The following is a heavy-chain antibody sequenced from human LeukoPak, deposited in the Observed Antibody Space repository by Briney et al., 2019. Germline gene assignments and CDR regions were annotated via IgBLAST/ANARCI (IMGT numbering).Heavy chain of an antibody. CDR1: GYTFTSYA. CDR3: ARTHGWSGYYKGNDY. V-gene: IGHV7-4-1*02. D-gene: IGHD3-3*01. Sequence: ASVKVSCKASGYTFTSYAMNWVRQAPGQGLEWMGWINTNTGNPTYAQGFTGRFVFSLDTSVSTAYLQISSLKAEDTAVYHCARTHGWSGYYKGNDYWGQGTLVTVSS. CDR2: INTNTGNP. J-gene: IGHJ4*02.